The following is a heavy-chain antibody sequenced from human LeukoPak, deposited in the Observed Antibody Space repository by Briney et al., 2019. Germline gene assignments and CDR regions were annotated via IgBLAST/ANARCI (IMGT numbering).Heavy chain of an antibody. D-gene: IGHD3-22*01. Sequence: GGSLRLSCAASEFTFSNFDMSWVRQAPGKGLEWVSAISGSGGTTYYADSVKGRFTISRDNSKNTLYLQMNSLRAEDTAVYYCAREYYYDTGRAFDIWGQGTMVTVSS. CDR1: EFTFSNFD. J-gene: IGHJ3*02. CDR3: AREYYYDTGRAFDI. CDR2: ISGSGGTT. V-gene: IGHV3-23*01.